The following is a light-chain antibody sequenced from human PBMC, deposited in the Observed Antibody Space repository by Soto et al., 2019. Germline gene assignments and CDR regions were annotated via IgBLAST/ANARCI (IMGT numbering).Light chain of an antibody. CDR3: HHYSTQSIT. Sequence: DIQLIQSPATLYASVGDRITITCRASENIFKFLAWYQQRSGSAPNLLIYAASDLESGVPSRFSGSGSGTEFTLTIDNLQPEDFSTYYCHHYSTQSITFGGGTKVDVK. V-gene: IGKV1-5*01. CDR1: ENIFKF. CDR2: AAS. J-gene: IGKJ4*01.